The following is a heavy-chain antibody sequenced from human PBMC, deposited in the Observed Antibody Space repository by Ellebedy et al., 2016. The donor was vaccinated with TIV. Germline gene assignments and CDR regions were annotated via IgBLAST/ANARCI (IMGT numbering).Heavy chain of an antibody. Sequence: ASVKVSXXASGYTFTSYYMHWVRQAPGQGLEWMGIINPSGGSTSYAQKFQGRVTMTRDTSTSTVYMELSSLRSEDTAVYYCARIIVGATKYYYYYMDGWGKGTTVTVSS. J-gene: IGHJ6*03. CDR1: GYTFTSYY. CDR2: INPSGGST. D-gene: IGHD1-26*01. CDR3: ARIIVGATKYYYYYMDG. V-gene: IGHV1-46*01.